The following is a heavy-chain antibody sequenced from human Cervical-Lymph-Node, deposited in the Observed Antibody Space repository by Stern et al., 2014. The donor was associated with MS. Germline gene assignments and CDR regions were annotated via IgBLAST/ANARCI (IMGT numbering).Heavy chain of an antibody. Sequence: VQMEESGAEVTKPGSSVKGPCKASGGNFSKFPSSWVGKDPGQGVERMGGIFTVFGTPTYAQEFRGMVTITADVSTSTVYMELSSLRSDDTAVYYCALSSETSDRWYSLGYDLWGQGTLVTVSS. V-gene: IGHV1-69*01. D-gene: IGHD6-13*01. CDR3: ALSSETSDRWYSLGYDL. J-gene: IGHJ5*02. CDR2: IFTVFGTP. CDR1: GGNFSKFP.